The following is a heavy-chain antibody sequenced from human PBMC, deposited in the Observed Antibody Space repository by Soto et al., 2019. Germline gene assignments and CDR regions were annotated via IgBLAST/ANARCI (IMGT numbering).Heavy chain of an antibody. D-gene: IGHD1-26*01. CDR3: ARVLSGSSLFDY. CDR2: IYHSGNT. V-gene: IGHV4-38-2*02. CDR1: DYSIIDRYC. Sequence: LTKTVADYSIIDRYCCGCIRQHPGKGLEWIGNIYHSGNTYYNPSLKSRVTISVDTSKNHFSMKLSSVTAADTAVYYCARVLSGSSLFDYWGKGTLVTVSS. J-gene: IGHJ4*02.